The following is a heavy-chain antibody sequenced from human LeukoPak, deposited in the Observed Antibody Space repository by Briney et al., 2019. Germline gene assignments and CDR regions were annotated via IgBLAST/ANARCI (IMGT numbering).Heavy chain of an antibody. V-gene: IGHV3-7*01. CDR1: GFSFSSYW. CDR3: ARASAVAGTRDY. CDR2: IKQDGSDK. Sequence: GGSLRLSCTTSGFSFSSYWMSWVRQAPGKGLEWVANIKQDGSDKYYVDSVKGRFTISRDNAKNSLYLQMNSLRAEDSALYYCARASAVAGTRDYWGQGTLVTVSS. J-gene: IGHJ4*02. D-gene: IGHD6-19*01.